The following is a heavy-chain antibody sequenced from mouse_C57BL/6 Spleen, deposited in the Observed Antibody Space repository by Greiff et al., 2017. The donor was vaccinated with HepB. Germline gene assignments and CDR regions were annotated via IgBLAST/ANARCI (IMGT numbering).Heavy chain of an antibody. Sequence: VQLQQSGAELARPGASVKLSCKASGYTFTSYGISWVKQRTGQGLEWIGEIYPRSGNTYYNEKFKGKATLTADKSSSTAYMELRSLTSEDSAVYFCASSSTGTGNYFDYWGQGTTLTVSS. CDR1: GYTFTSYG. CDR3: ASSSTGTGNYFDY. J-gene: IGHJ2*01. CDR2: IYPRSGNT. D-gene: IGHD4-1*02. V-gene: IGHV1-81*01.